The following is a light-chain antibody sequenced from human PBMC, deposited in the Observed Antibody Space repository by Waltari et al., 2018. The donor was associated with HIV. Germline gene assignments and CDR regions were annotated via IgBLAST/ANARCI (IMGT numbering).Light chain of an antibody. V-gene: IGKV3-11*01. CDR2: DAS. Sequence: EIVLTQSPATLSLSPGEGATLSCRASQSVSSYLAWYQQKPGQAPRLLIYDASTRATGIPARFSGSGSGTDFTLTISSLEPEDFAVYYCQQRSNWPPVTFGGGTKVEIK. CDR3: QQRSNWPPVT. CDR1: QSVSSY. J-gene: IGKJ4*01.